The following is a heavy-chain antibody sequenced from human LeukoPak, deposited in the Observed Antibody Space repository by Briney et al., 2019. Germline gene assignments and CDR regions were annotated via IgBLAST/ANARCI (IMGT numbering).Heavy chain of an antibody. CDR2: ISAYNCNT. J-gene: IGHJ4*02. D-gene: IGHD3-22*01. CDR1: GYTFTIYG. Sequence: ASEKLSCKVSGYTFTIYGISWVTGAPGQGFEGMGWISAYNCNTSYAQKLQGRVTMTTDTSTSTAYMELRSLRSDDTAVYYCARSSGYYPRYFDYWGQGTLVTVSS. CDR3: ARSSGYYPRYFDY. V-gene: IGHV1-18*01.